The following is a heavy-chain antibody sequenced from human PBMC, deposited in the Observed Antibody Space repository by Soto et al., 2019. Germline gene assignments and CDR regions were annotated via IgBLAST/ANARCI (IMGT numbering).Heavy chain of an antibody. Sequence: SETLSLTCAFYGGSFSGYYWSWIRQPPGKGLEWIGEINHSGSTNYNPSLKSRVTISVDTSKNQFSLKLSSVTAADPAVYYCARTTLQLWLHSGWFAPWGQGTLVTVSS. D-gene: IGHD5-18*01. J-gene: IGHJ5*02. V-gene: IGHV4-34*01. CDR2: INHSGST. CDR3: ARTTLQLWLHSGWFAP. CDR1: GGSFSGYY.